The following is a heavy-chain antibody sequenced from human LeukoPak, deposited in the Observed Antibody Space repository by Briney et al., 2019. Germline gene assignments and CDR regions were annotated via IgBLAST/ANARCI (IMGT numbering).Heavy chain of an antibody. CDR1: GFIFSTYT. D-gene: IGHD5-12*01. CDR2: IRSKANSYAT. CDR3: TLVPTEVDY. J-gene: IGHJ4*02. V-gene: IGHV3-73*01. Sequence: GGSQTLSCAASGFIFSTYTMNWGRQAPGKGLEWVGRIRSKANSYATAYAESVKGRFTISRDDSKNTAYLQMNSLKTEDTAVYYCTLVPTEVDYWGQGTLVAVSS.